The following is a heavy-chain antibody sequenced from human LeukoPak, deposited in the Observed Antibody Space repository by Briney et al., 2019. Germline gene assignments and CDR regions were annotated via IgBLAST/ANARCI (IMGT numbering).Heavy chain of an antibody. CDR3: ARGGGLDV. Sequence: GGSLRLSCVGSGFTFSNYAMTWARQAPGKGLEWVASINHNGNVNYYVDSVKGRLTISRDNAKNSLYLQMSNLRAEDTAVYFCARGGGLDVWGQGATVTVSS. D-gene: IGHD3-16*01. J-gene: IGHJ6*02. V-gene: IGHV3-7*03. CDR2: INHNGNVN. CDR1: GFTFSNYA.